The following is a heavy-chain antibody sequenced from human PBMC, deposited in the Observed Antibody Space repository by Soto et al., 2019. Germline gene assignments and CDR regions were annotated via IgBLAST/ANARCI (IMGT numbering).Heavy chain of an antibody. D-gene: IGHD3-22*01. Sequence: QVQLQESGPGLVKPSETLSLTCTVSGDSVTSDYWSWIRQPPGKRLEYLGVIYLGGSANYNPSLGSRVTISPDKSKNQLSLRLTSVTAADTAVYYCTRGKWFPRGYGMDVWGRGTTVTVS. CDR2: IYLGGSA. CDR1: GDSVTSDY. CDR3: TRGKWFPRGYGMDV. J-gene: IGHJ6*02. V-gene: IGHV4-59*02.